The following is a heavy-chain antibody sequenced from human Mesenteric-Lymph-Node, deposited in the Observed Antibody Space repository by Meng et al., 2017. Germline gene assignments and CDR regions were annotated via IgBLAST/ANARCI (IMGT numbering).Heavy chain of an antibody. CDR3: ARGVLGSYWFDP. CDR1: GGSFSNYF. V-gene: IGHV4-59*01. D-gene: IGHD1-26*01. J-gene: IGHJ5*02. CDR2: IYSSGST. Sequence: SETLSLTCTVSGGSFSNYFWSWIRQPPGKGLEWIGYIYSSGSTNCNPSLKSRVTISVDTSKNQFSLKLSSVTAADTAVYYCARGVLGSYWFDPWGQGTLVTVSS.